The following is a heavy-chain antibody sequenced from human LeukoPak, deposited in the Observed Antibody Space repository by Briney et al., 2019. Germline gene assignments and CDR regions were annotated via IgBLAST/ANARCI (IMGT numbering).Heavy chain of an antibody. CDR2: ISISGGIQ. CDR3: VKESYNHGSYFDS. CDR1: GFTFDNSE. J-gene: IGHJ4*02. V-gene: IGHV3-48*03. D-gene: IGHD5-18*01. Sequence: GGSLRLSCAASGFTFDNSEMNWVRQAPGKALEWVSYISISGGIQYYADSVKGRFAISRDNAKNSLHLQMNSLRAEDTAIYYCVKESYNHGSYFDSWGTGTLVTVSS.